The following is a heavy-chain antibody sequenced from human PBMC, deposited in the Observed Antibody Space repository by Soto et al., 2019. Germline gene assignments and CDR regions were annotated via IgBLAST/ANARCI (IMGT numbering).Heavy chain of an antibody. V-gene: IGHV4-59*01. CDR3: ARGSPMSSSFPLDY. D-gene: IGHD6-6*01. Sequence: QVQLQESGPGLVKPSETLSLTCTVSGGSISPYYWSWIRQPPGKGLEWIGYIYNTGSTTYNASLRSRVTIAQDTHKHQFSLTLNSVTAVDTAVYYCARGSPMSSSFPLDYWGQGTLVAVSS. CDR1: GGSISPYY. CDR2: IYNTGST. J-gene: IGHJ4*02.